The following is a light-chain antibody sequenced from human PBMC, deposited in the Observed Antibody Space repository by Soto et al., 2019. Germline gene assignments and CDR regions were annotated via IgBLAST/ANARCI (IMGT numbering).Light chain of an antibody. CDR2: ATS. V-gene: IGKV3-20*01. J-gene: IGKJ1*01. Sequence: EILMTQSPATLSVSPCDSATLSCRASRSVDTDLAWYQQKPGQAPRLLVFATSARATGVPDRFSGSGSGTDFTLTISRLEPEDFAVYYCQQYGSSPATFGQGTKVDIK. CDR3: QQYGSSPAT. CDR1: RSVDTD.